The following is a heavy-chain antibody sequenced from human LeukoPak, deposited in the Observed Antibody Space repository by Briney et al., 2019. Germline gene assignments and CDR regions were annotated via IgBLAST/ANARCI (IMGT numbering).Heavy chain of an antibody. CDR3: ARKDADY. Sequence: SETLSLTCTVSGTSLSPFHWTWFRQPAGQRLEWIGLIYFTGTATLNPSLRSRVAMSVDLAKNQLFLKLASMTAADTAMYYCARKDADYWGQGTLVSVSS. CDR2: IYFTGTA. V-gene: IGHV4-4*07. CDR1: GTSLSPFH. J-gene: IGHJ4*02.